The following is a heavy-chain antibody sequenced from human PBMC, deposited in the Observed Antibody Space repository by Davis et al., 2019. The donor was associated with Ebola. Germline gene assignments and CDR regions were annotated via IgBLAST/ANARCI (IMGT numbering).Heavy chain of an antibody. V-gene: IGHV4-34*01. D-gene: IGHD3-9*01. Sequence: PSETLSLTCAVYGGSFSGYYWSWIRQPPGKGLEWIGEINHSGSTNYNPSLKSRVTISVDTSKNQFSLKLSSVTAADTAVYYCARGVRYFDWLSSYYYGMDVWGKGTTVTVSS. CDR1: GGSFSGYY. CDR3: ARGVRYFDWLSSYYYGMDV. J-gene: IGHJ6*04. CDR2: INHSGST.